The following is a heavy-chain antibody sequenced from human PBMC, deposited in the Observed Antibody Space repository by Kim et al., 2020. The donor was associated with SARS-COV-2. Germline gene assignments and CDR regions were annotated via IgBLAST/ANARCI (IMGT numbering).Heavy chain of an antibody. D-gene: IGHD6-13*01. J-gene: IGHJ6*02. CDR2: ISAYNGNT. CDR1: GYTFTSYG. V-gene: IGHV1-18*01. CDR3: ARDGGYSSSWSWDYYYYGMDV. Sequence: ASVKVSCKASGYTFTSYGISWVRQAPGQGLEWMGWISAYNGNTNYAQKLQGRVTMTTDTSTSTAYMELRSLRSDDTAVYYCARDGGYSSSWSWDYYYYGMDVGGQGTTVTVSS.